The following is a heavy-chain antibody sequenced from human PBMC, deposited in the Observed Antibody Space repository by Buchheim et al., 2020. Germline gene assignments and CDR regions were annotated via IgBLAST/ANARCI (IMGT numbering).Heavy chain of an antibody. D-gene: IGHD6-13*01. CDR2: IYWDDDK. V-gene: IGHV2-5*02. CDR3: AHSSSSDFGY. J-gene: IGHJ4*02. Sequence: QITLKESGPTVVKPTQTLTLTCTFSGFSFSGFSLSTSGVGVGWIRQPPGKALEWLALIYWDDDKRYSPSLKSRLTITKDTSKNQVVLTMTNMDPVDTATYYCAHSSSSDFGYWGQGTL. CDR1: GFSLSTSGVG.